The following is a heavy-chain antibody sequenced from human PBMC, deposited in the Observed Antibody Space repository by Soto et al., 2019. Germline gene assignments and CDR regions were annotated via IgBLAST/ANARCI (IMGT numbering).Heavy chain of an antibody. CDR1: GYTFFTYD. CDR3: ARHHGPTTSENWFAP. Sequence: QVHLVQSGVEVKTPGASVTVSCQASGYTFFTYDINWVRQAPGQGLEWMGGISTYSGDTKYAQKFQGRVTMTADTSTPTAYLELRSRRSDDTAVYYCARHHGPTTSENWFAPWGQGTLVTVSS. CDR2: ISTYSGDT. V-gene: IGHV1-18*01. D-gene: IGHD5-12*01. J-gene: IGHJ5*02.